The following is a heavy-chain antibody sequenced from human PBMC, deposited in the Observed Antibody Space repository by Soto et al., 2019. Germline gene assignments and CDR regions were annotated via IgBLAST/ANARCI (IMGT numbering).Heavy chain of an antibody. CDR3: ARVRDPIVVVPADNYYYYYGMDV. D-gene: IGHD2-2*01. V-gene: IGHV1-2*04. CDR2: INPKSGGT. Sequence: GASVKVSCKASGYTFTGYYIHWVRQAPGQGLEWMGWINPKSGGTNYAQKFQGWVTMTRDTSISTADMELSRLRSDDTAAYYCARVRDPIVVVPADNYYYYYGMDVWGQGTTVTVSS. CDR1: GYTFTGYY. J-gene: IGHJ6*02.